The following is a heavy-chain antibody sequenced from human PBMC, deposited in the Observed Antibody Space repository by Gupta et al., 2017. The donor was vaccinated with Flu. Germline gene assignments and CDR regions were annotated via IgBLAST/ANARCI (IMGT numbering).Heavy chain of an antibody. CDR1: SSY. V-gene: IGHV3-74*03. J-gene: IGHJ4*02. Sequence: SSYVQWVRQAPGKGLVWVSRINHDGSSTTYAESVKGRFTISRDNAKNTLYLQMNSLGDDDTAVYYCATVTSGCWGQGTLVTVSS. CDR3: ATVTSGC. D-gene: IGHD4-17*01. CDR2: INHDGSST.